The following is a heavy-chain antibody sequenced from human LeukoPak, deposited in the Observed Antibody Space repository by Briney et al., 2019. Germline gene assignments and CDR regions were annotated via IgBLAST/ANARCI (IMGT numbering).Heavy chain of an antibody. V-gene: IGHV6-1*01. CDR2: TYYRSKWYN. CDR1: GDSVSSNSAA. CDR3: ARNYCSGGSCYPSYYGMDV. Sequence: SQTLSLTCAISGDSVSSNSAAWNWIRQSPSRGLEWLGRTYYRSKWYNDYAVSVKSRITINPDTSKNQFSLQLNSVTPEDTAVYYCARNYCSGGSCYPSYYGMDVWGQGTTVTVSS. D-gene: IGHD2-15*01. J-gene: IGHJ6*02.